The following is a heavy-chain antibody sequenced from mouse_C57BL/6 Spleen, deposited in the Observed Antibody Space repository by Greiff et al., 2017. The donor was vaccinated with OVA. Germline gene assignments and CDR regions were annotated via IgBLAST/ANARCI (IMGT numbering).Heavy chain of an antibody. D-gene: IGHD1-1*01. CDR3: ARSGTTVVAPFDY. CDR2: IHPNSGST. CDR1: GYTFTSYW. Sequence: VQLQQPGAELVKPGASVKLSCKASGYTFTSYWMHWVKQRPGQGLEWIGMIHPNSGSTNYNEKFKSKATLTVDKSSSTAYMQLSSLTSEDSAVYYCARSGTTVVAPFDYWGQGTTLTVSS. V-gene: IGHV1-64*01. J-gene: IGHJ2*01.